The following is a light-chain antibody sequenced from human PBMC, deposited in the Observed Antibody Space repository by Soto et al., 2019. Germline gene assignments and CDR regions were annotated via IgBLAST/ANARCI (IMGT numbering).Light chain of an antibody. J-gene: IGKJ1*01. CDR3: QQYNSYPWT. V-gene: IGKV1-5*03. CDR1: QSISSW. Sequence: DIQMTQSPSTLSASVGDRVTITCRASQSISSWLAWYQQKPGKAPKLLIYKASSLESGVPSRFSGSGSGTEFTLTISSLQPDAFATYYCQQYNSYPWTFGPGTTVAIK. CDR2: KAS.